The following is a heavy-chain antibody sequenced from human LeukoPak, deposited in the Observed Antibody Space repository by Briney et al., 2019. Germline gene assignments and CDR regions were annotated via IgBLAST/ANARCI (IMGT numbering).Heavy chain of an antibody. Sequence: ASVKVSCKASGYTFTSYGISWVRQAPGQGLEWMGWISAYNGNTSYAQELQGRVTMTTDTSTSTAYMELRSLRSDDTAVYYCARLYYDILTGFVPDNWFDPWGQGTLVTVSS. CDR2: ISAYNGNT. D-gene: IGHD3-9*01. CDR1: GYTFTSYG. V-gene: IGHV1-18*01. CDR3: ARLYYDILTGFVPDNWFDP. J-gene: IGHJ5*02.